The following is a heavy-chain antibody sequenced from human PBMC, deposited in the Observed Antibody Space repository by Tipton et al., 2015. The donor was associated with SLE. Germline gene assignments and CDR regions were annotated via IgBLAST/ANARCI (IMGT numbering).Heavy chain of an antibody. CDR3: VRDNGGWVPFFDY. D-gene: IGHD2-8*01. CDR2: MSYSGNT. Sequence: TLSLTCGVYGGSFSGYYWRWIRQPPGKGLEWIGYMSYSGNTYYNPSLKSRVSISIDTAKNQLSLKLSSVTAADTAVYYCVRDNGGWVPFFDYWGQGILVTVSS. J-gene: IGHJ4*02. CDR1: GGSFSGYY. V-gene: IGHV4-30-4*02.